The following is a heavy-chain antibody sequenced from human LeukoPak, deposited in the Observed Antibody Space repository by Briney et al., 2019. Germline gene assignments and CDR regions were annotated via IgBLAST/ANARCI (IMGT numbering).Heavy chain of an antibody. Sequence: PSETLSLTCTVSGGSISSGGYYWSWIRQHPGKGLERIGYIYYSGSTYYNPSLKSRVTISVDTSKNQFSLKLSSVTAADTAVYYCAREVRATNWFDPWGQGTLVTVSS. D-gene: IGHD1-1*01. CDR3: AREVRATNWFDP. CDR2: IYYSGST. J-gene: IGHJ5*02. V-gene: IGHV4-31*03. CDR1: GGSISSGGYY.